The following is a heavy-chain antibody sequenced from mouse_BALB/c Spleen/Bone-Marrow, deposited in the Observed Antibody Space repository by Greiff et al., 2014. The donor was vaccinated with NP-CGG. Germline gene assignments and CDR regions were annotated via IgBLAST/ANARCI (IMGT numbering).Heavy chain of an antibody. CDR3: ARDLITTATSFAY. D-gene: IGHD1-2*01. CDR2: ISDGGSYT. Sequence: DVQLQESGGGLVKPGGSLKLSCAASGFTFSDYYMYWVRQTPEKRLEWVATISDGGSYTYYPDNVKGRFTISRDNAKNNLYLQMSSLKSEDTAMYYCARDLITTATSFAYWGQGTLVTVSA. CDR1: GFTFSDYY. V-gene: IGHV5-4*02. J-gene: IGHJ3*01.